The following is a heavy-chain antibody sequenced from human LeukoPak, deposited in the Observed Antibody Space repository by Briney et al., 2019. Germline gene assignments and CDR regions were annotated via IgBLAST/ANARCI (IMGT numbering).Heavy chain of an antibody. D-gene: IGHD5-18*01. V-gene: IGHV4-34*01. J-gene: IGHJ3*02. CDR3: ARTLRGYSYGDAFDI. Sequence: PSETLSLTCAVSGGSFSGYYWSWIRQPPGKGLEWIGEINHSGSTNYNPSLKSRVTISVDTSKNQFSLKLSSVTAADTAVYYCARTLRGYSYGDAFDIWGQGTMVTVSS. CDR1: GGSFSGYY. CDR2: INHSGST.